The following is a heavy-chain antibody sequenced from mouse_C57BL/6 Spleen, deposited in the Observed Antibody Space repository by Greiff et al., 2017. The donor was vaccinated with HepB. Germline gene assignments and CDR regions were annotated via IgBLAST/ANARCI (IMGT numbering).Heavy chain of an antibody. V-gene: IGHV1-64*01. D-gene: IGHD1-1*01. CDR2: IHPNSGST. CDR1: GYTFTSYW. J-gene: IGHJ3*01. Sequence: QVQLQQSGAELVKPGASVKLSCKASGYTFTSYWMHWVKQRPGQGLEWIGMIHPNSGSTNYNEKFKSKATLTVDKSSSTAYMQLSSLTSEDSAVYYCARWGYYGSSPWFAYWGQGTLVTVSA. CDR3: ARWGYYGSSPWFAY.